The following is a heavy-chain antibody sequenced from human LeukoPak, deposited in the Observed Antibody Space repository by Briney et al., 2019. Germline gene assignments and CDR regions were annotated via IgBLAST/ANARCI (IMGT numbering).Heavy chain of an antibody. J-gene: IGHJ4*02. CDR2: IYYSGST. Sequence: PSETLSLTCTVSGGSISSYYWSWIRQPPGKGLEWIGYIYYSGSTNYNPSLKSRVTISVDTSKNQFSLKLSSVTAADTAVYYCARDPGGSFVGYFDYWGQGTLVTVSS. V-gene: IGHV4-59*01. CDR1: GGSISSYY. CDR3: ARDPGGSFVGYFDY. D-gene: IGHD2-15*01.